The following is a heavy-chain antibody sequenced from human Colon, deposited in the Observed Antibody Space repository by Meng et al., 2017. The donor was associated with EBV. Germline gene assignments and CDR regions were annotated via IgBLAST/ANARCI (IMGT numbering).Heavy chain of an antibody. CDR3: ARGGYYSFDY. J-gene: IGHJ4*02. Sequence: QGQLLEPGPGPWKPSETLSLTWAVSGGSISSVYWWTWVRQSPGKGLEWIGEIYHSGSTNYNPSLKSRVTISVDKSKNQFSLKLTSVTAADTAVYYCARGGYYSFDYWGQRTLVTVSS. CDR2: IYHSGST. CDR1: GGSISSVYW. V-gene: IGHV4-4*02. D-gene: IGHD5-18*01.